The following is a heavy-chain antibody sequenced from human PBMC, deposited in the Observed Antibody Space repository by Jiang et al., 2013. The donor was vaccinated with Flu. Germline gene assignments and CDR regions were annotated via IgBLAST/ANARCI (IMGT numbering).Heavy chain of an antibody. J-gene: IGHJ3*02. D-gene: IGHD3-16*01. V-gene: IGHV6-1*01. CDR3: ARDGLWGTSTAFDI. Sequence: SQTLSLTCAISGDSVSSNSAAWNWIRQSPPRGLEWLGRTYYKSKWFNEYAVAVESRITINPDISKNQFSLQLDSVTPEDTAIYYCARDGLWGTSTAFDIWGQGTVVTVSS. CDR2: TYYKSKWFN. CDR1: GDSVSSNSAA.